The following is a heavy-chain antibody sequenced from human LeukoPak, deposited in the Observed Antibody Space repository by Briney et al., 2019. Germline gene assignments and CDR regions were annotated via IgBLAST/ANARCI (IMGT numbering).Heavy chain of an antibody. D-gene: IGHD6-13*01. CDR2: IWPDGTTK. Sequence: GGSLRLSCAASGFTFSSYSMNWVRQAPGKGLEWVAVIWPDGTTKYYADSIKGRFTISRDNSKNTLYLQMNSLTAEDTAVYYCARGPPSAAAGILDYWGQGTLVTVSS. CDR1: GFTFSSYS. J-gene: IGHJ4*02. CDR3: ARGPPSAAAGILDY. V-gene: IGHV3-33*08.